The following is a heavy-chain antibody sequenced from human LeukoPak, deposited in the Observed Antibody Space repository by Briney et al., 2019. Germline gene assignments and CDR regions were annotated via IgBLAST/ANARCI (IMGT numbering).Heavy chain of an antibody. Sequence: GGSLRLSCAASGFTFSSYGMSWVRQAPGKGLEWVGRIKSKTDGGTTDYAAPVKGRFTISRDDSKNTLSLQMNSLQTEDTALYYCTTVVLPEAWGQGTLVTVSS. J-gene: IGHJ4*02. CDR3: TTVVLPEA. CDR1: GFTFSSYG. D-gene: IGHD2-2*01. V-gene: IGHV3-15*01. CDR2: IKSKTDGGTT.